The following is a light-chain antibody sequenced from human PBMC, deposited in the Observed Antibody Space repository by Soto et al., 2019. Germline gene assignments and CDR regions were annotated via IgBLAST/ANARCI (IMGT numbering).Light chain of an antibody. V-gene: IGKV1-39*01. CDR1: QSISNY. CDR3: QQSYSTPWT. CDR2: AAS. J-gene: IGKJ1*01. Sequence: DIQMTQSPSSLSASVGDRVTITCRASQSISNYLSWYQQIPGKAPKLLIYAASTLRSEVSSRFSGSGSGTDITLTISSLQPEDFATYYCQQSYSTPWTFGQGTKVEIK.